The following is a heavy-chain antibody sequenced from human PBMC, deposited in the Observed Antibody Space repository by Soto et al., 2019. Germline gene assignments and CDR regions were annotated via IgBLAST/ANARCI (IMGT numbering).Heavy chain of an antibody. CDR3: ARAHCSGGSCYSVQHWFDP. D-gene: IGHD2-15*01. Sequence: QVQLQESGPGLVKPSGTLSLTCAVSGGSISSSNWWSWVRQPPGKGLEWIGEMYHSGSTNHNPSLKSRVTISVDKSKHQFSLQLSSVTAADTAVYYCARAHCSGGSCYSVQHWFDPWGQGTLVTVSS. CDR1: GGSISSSNW. CDR2: MYHSGST. J-gene: IGHJ5*02. V-gene: IGHV4-4*02.